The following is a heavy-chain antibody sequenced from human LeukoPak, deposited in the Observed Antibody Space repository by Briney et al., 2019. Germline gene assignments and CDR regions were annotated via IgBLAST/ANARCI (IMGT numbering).Heavy chain of an antibody. D-gene: IGHD5-18*01. Sequence: GGSLRLSCAASGFTFSSYAMHWVRQAPGKGLEWVAVISYDGSNKYYADSVKGRFTISRDNSKNTLYLQMNSLRAEDTAVYYCAKARWIQLWPFDYWGQGTLVTVSS. CDR2: ISYDGSNK. CDR3: AKARWIQLWPFDY. CDR1: GFTFSSYA. J-gene: IGHJ4*02. V-gene: IGHV3-30-3*01.